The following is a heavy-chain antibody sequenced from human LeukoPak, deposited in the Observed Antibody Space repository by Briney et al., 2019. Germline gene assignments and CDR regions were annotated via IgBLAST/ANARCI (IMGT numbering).Heavy chain of an antibody. CDR3: AKGSWEWLVRGYFDY. J-gene: IGHJ4*02. V-gene: IGHV3-30*02. CDR1: GFTFSSYG. CDR2: IRYDGSNK. Sequence: GGSLRLSCAASGFTFSSYGMHWVRQAPGKGLEWVAFIRYDGSNKYYADSVKGRFTISRDNSKNTLYLQMNSLRAEDTAVYYCAKGSWEWLVRGYFDYWGQGTLVTVSS. D-gene: IGHD6-19*01.